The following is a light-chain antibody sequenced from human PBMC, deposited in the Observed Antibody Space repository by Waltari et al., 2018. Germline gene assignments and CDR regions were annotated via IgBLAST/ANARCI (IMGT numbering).Light chain of an antibody. CDR3: QQYNNWPPWT. Sequence: ETVMTKSPATLSVSPGERATLSCRASQSVTTNLAWYQQKPGQAPRLLIYGASTRATGIPLRFSGSGSGTEFTLTISSLQSEDFAVYYCQQYNNWPPWTFGQGTKVEIK. J-gene: IGKJ1*01. CDR2: GAS. V-gene: IGKV3-15*01. CDR1: QSVTTN.